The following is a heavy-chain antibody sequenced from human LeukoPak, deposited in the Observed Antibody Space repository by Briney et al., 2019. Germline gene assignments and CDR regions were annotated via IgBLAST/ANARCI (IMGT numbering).Heavy chain of an antibody. CDR1: GFIFSDYA. CDR2: IRSNSDGGTI. V-gene: IGHV3-15*07. Sequence: PGGSLRLSCAASGFIFSDYAMNWVRQAPGKGLEWVGRIRSNSDGGTIDYAAPVKGRFTLSRDDSKTTLYLQMNSLQTEDTAVYYCATDFYDSTWGQGTLVTVSS. CDR3: ATDFYDST. D-gene: IGHD3-22*01. J-gene: IGHJ5*02.